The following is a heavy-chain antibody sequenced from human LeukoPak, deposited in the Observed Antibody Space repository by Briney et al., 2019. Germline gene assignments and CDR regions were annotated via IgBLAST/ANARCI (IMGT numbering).Heavy chain of an antibody. D-gene: IGHD2-15*01. Sequence: SVKVSCKASGGTFSSYAISWVRQAPGQGLEWMGGIIPIFGTANYAQKFQGRVTITTDESTSTAYTELSSLRSEDTAVYYCARGTYCSGGSCYSADYWGQGTLVTVSS. CDR2: IIPIFGTA. CDR3: ARGTYCSGGSCYSADY. J-gene: IGHJ4*02. CDR1: GGTFSSYA. V-gene: IGHV1-69*05.